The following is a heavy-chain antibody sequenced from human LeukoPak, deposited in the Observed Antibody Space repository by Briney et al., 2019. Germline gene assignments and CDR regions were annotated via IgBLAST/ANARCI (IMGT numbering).Heavy chain of an antibody. CDR2: IYSGGST. D-gene: IGHD3-10*01. J-gene: IGHJ4*02. V-gene: IGHV3-53*01. Sequence: PGGSLRLSCAASGFTVSSNYMSWVRQAPGKGLGWVSVIYSGGSTYYADSVKGRFTISRDNSKNSLYLQMNSLRAEDTAVYYCAREWFGELLDGYWGQGTLVTVSS. CDR3: AREWFGELLDGY. CDR1: GFTVSSNY.